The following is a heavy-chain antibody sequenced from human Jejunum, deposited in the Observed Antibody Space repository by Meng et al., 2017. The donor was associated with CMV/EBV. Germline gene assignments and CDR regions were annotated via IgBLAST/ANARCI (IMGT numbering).Heavy chain of an antibody. CDR1: GYTFTDYG. J-gene: IGHJ5*02. V-gene: IGHV1-18*01. CDR2: SSTYTGDT. D-gene: IGHD4-23*01. CDR3: AGQLSSGNSNWFDP. Sequence: GYTFTDYGITWVRQAPGQGLEWLGWSSTYTGDTNYAQKFQGRVTMTTDISTSTAFMDLRSLKSDDTAVYYCAGQLSSGNSNWFDPWGQGTLVTVSS.